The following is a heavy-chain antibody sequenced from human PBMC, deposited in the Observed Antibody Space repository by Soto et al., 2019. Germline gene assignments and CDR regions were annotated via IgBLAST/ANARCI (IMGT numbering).Heavy chain of an antibody. V-gene: IGHV4-34*01. CDR3: ARGRNLFCCYWPPYYMDV. Sequence: SETLSLTCAVYGGSFSGYYWSWIRQPPGKGLEWIGEINHSGSTNYNPSLKSRVTISVDTSKNQFSLKLSSVTAADTAVYYCARGRNLFCCYWPPYYMDVWGKGTTVTVSS. D-gene: IGHD2-2*01. J-gene: IGHJ6*03. CDR1: GGSFSGYY. CDR2: INHSGST.